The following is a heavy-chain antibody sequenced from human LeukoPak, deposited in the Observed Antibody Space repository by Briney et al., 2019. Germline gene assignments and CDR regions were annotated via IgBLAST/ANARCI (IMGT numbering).Heavy chain of an antibody. D-gene: IGHD6-13*01. V-gene: IGHV4-38-2*02. CDR3: ARVSHSSSWDYYFDY. CDR2: IYYSGST. CDR1: GYSISSGYY. J-gene: IGHJ4*02. Sequence: SETLSLTCTVSGYSISSGYYWGWIRQPPGKGLEWIGYIYYSGSTNYNPSLKSRVTISVDTSKNQFSLKLSSVTAADTAVYYCARVSHSSSWDYYFDYWGQGTLVTVSS.